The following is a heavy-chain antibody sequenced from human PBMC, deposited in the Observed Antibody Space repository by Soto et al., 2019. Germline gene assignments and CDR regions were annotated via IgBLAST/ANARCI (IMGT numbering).Heavy chain of an antibody. CDR2: INHSGIT. V-gene: IGHV4-34*01. Sequence: SETLSLTCAVYGGSFGGYYWNWIRQPPGKGLEWIGEINHSGITNYNPSLKSRVTISVDASKNQLSLKLSSVTAADTAVYYCTRRVVPAAMGLWGRGTPVTVS. D-gene: IGHD2-2*01. CDR1: GGSFGGYY. CDR3: TRRVVPAAMGL. J-gene: IGHJ2*01.